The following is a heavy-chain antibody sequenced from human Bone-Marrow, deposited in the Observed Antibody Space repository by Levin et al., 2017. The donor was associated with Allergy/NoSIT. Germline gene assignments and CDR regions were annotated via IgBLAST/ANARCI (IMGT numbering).Heavy chain of an antibody. V-gene: IGHV3-21*06. CDR2: ISSGSRYT. J-gene: IGHJ4*02. CDR3: ARDFEGQLNS. D-gene: IGHD6-6*01. Sequence: PGGSLRLSCAASGFTFSSYSMNWVRQAPGKGLEWVSSISSGSRYTYYADSVKGRFTISRDDARNSLYLQMNSLRAKDTALYYCARDFEGQLNSWGQGTLVTVSA. CDR1: GFTFSSYS.